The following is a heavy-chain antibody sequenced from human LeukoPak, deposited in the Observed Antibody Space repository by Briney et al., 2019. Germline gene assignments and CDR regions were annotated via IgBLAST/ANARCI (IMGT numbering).Heavy chain of an antibody. V-gene: IGHV3-23*01. CDR3: AKDYSDIVVVPAALDY. CDR2: ISSHGDAT. J-gene: IGHJ4*02. Sequence: GGSLRLSCAASGFRFNNFVMNWVRQAPGKGLEWVATISSHGDATHYAGSVKGRFTISRDNSKNTLYLQMNSLRAEDTAVYYCAKDYSDIVVVPAALDYWGQGTLVTVSS. D-gene: IGHD2-2*01. CDR1: GFRFNNFV.